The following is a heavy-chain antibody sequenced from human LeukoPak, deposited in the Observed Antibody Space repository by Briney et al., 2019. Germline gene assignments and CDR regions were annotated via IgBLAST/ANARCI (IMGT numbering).Heavy chain of an antibody. CDR3: AKDHAYGDYRPLDY. CDR2: IRYDGSNK. Sequence: GGSLRLSCAASGFTFSSYGMHWVRQAPGKGLEWVAFIRYDGSNKYYADSVKGRFTISRDNSKNTLYLPMNSLRAEDTAVYYCAKDHAYGDYRPLDYWGQGTLVTVSS. CDR1: GFTFSSYG. D-gene: IGHD4-17*01. V-gene: IGHV3-30*02. J-gene: IGHJ4*02.